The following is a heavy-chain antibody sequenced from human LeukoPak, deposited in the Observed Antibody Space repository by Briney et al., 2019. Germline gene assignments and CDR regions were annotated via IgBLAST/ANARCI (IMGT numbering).Heavy chain of an antibody. V-gene: IGHV1-2*02. Sequence: GASVKVSCKASGYTFTGYYMHWVRQAPGQGLEWMGWINPNSGGTNYAQKFQGRATMTRDTSISTAYMELSGLRSDDTAVYYCARDRCSGGSCYSGYYGMDVWGQGTTVTVSS. D-gene: IGHD2-15*01. CDR1: GYTFTGYY. CDR2: INPNSGGT. CDR3: ARDRCSGGSCYSGYYGMDV. J-gene: IGHJ6*02.